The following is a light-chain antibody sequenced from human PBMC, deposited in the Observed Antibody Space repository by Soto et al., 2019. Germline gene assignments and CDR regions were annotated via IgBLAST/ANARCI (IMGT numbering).Light chain of an antibody. J-gene: IGKJ1*01. V-gene: IGKV1-5*01. CDR1: QSISSW. CDR3: QQYNSYSRT. CDR2: DAS. Sequence: DIQMTQSPSTLSASVGDRVTITCRASQSISSWLAWYQQKPGKAPKLLIYDASSLESGVPSRFSGSGSGTDFTLTISSLQPDDSAAYYCQQYNSYSRTFGQGTQVEIK.